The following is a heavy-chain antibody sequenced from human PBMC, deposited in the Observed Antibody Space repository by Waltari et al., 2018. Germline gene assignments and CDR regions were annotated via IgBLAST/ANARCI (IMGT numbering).Heavy chain of an antibody. CDR3: ARNIEDRHERAFDL. CDR2: ILPDGSNR. J-gene: IGHJ3*01. D-gene: IGHD6-6*01. CDR1: GFSFSTSG. V-gene: IGHV3-33*01. Sequence: QEQLVESGGGVVQPGTSLRLSCAASGFSFSTSGMHWVRQAPGKGLEWVAVILPDGSNRYYIESVKGRFTISRDNSKNTLYLQMNSLRAEDTALYYCARNIEDRHERAFDLWGQGTMVTVSS.